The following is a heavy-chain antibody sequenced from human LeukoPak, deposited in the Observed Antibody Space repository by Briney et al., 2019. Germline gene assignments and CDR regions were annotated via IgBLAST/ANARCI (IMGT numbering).Heavy chain of an antibody. V-gene: IGHV3-7*01. CDR3: GRVIAGAIDY. J-gene: IGHJ4*02. D-gene: IGHD6-13*01. CDR1: GFTFSGHS. Sequence: GGSLRLSCAASGFTFSGHSMTWVRQAPGKGLEWVANINLDGSERFYVDFVKGRFTISRDNADNSTYLQMNSLRAEDTAVYYCGRVIAGAIDYWGQGTLVTVSS. CDR2: INLDGSER.